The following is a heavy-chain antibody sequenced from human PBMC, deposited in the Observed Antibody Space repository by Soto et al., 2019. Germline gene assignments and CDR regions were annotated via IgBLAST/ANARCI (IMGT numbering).Heavy chain of an antibody. CDR2: IDYSGRT. V-gene: IGHV4-59*01. J-gene: IGHJ6*02. CDR3: AREINGMDL. CDR1: GGSISSYY. Sequence: QVQLQESGPGLVKPSETLSLTCTVSGGSISSYYWSWIRQPPGKGLEWIGYIDYSGRTNYNPSHKSRVTISVDTSKTQFSLKLSSVTAADTAVYYCAREINGMDLWGQGTTVTVSS.